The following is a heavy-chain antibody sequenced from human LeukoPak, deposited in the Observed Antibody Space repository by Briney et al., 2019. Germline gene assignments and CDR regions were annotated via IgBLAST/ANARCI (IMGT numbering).Heavy chain of an antibody. V-gene: IGHV4-4*09. CDR2: INTSGST. J-gene: IGHJ5*02. CDR3: ARHRARFDP. Sequence: PSETLSLTCTVSGGSISSYYWSWIRQPPGKGLEWIGYINTSGSTNYNPSLKSRVTISVDTSKNQFSLKLSSVTAADTAVYYCARHRARFDPWGQGTLVTVSS. CDR1: GGSISSYY.